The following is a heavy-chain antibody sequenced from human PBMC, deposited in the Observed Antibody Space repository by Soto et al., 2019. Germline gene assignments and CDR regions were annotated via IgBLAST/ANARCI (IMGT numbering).Heavy chain of an antibody. CDR2: IYYSGNT. Sequence: QVQLQESGPGLVKPSQTLSLTSTVSGGSISSGGYYWSWIRQHPGKGLEWIGYIYYSGNTYYNPSLKSRVTISVDTSKNQFSLKLSSVTAADTAVYYCARGSYGDMFEFWGQGTLVTVSS. D-gene: IGHD4-17*01. J-gene: IGHJ4*02. CDR1: GGSISSGGYY. V-gene: IGHV4-31*03. CDR3: ARGSYGDMFEF.